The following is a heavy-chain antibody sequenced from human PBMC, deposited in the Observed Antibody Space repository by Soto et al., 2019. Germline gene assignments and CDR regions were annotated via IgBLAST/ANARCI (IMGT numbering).Heavy chain of an antibody. D-gene: IGHD4-17*01. Sequence: QVQLVQSGAEVKKPGSSVKVSCKASGGTFSSYAISWVRQAPGQGLEWMVGIIPIFGTATYAQKFQGRVTITADESTSTAYMELSSLRSEDTAVYYCARALPDYGDSLRAFDIWGQGTMVTVSS. J-gene: IGHJ3*02. V-gene: IGHV1-69*01. CDR1: GGTFSSYA. CDR2: IIPIFGTA. CDR3: ARALPDYGDSLRAFDI.